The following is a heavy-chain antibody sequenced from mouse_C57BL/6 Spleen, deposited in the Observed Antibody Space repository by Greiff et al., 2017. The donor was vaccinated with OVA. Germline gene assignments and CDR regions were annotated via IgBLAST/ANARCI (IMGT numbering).Heavy chain of an antibody. V-gene: IGHV1-81*01. CDR1: GYTFTSYG. CDR2: IYPRSGNT. CDR3: ARGAFAY. J-gene: IGHJ3*01. Sequence: LVESGAELARPGASVKLSCKASGYTFTSYGISWVKQRTGQGLEWIGEIYPRSGNTYYNEKFKGKATLTADKSSSTAYMELRSLTSEDSAVYFCARGAFAYWGQGTLVTVSA.